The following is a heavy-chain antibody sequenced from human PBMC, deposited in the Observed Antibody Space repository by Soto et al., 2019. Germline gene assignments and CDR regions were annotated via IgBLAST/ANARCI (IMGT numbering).Heavy chain of an antibody. V-gene: IGHV4-34*01. D-gene: IGHD3-10*01. Sequence: SETLSLTCAVYGGSFSGYYWSWIRQPPGKGLEWIGEINHSGSTNYNPSLKSRVTISVDTSKNQFSLKLSSVTAADTAVYYCARGGTYYYGSGSQQWFDPWGQGTLVTVSS. CDR3: ARGGTYYYGSGSQQWFDP. J-gene: IGHJ5*02. CDR1: GGSFSGYY. CDR2: INHSGST.